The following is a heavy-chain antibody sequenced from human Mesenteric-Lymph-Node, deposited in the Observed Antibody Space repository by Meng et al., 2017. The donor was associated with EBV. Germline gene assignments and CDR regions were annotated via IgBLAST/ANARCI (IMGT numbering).Heavy chain of an antibody. D-gene: IGHD1-26*01. V-gene: IGHV4-4*02. CDR2: IYHGGST. CDR1: GGSISSSNW. J-gene: IGHJ2*01. CDR3: ARGEIVRGEWYFDL. Sequence: QVQLQEPVPGLVRPSGTLSLTCFVSGGSISSSNWGSWVRQSPGKGLEWIGEIYHGGSTNYNPSLKSRVTMSVDKSQNQFSLKLTSVTAADRAIYYCARGEIVRGEWYFDLWGRGTLVTVSS.